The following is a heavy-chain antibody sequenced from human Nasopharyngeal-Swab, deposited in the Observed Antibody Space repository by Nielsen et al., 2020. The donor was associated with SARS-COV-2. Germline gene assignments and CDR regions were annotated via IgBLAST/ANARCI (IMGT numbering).Heavy chain of an antibody. D-gene: IGHD3-9*01. CDR3: AHLDSYYDILTLDY. Sequence: SGPTLVQPTQTLTLNCTLSGFSLSTSGVGVGWIRQPPGKALDWHALIYSDDDKRYSPSLKSRLTITKDNSKNQVVLTMTNMDPVATATYYCAHLDSYYDILTLDYWGQGTLVTVSS. CDR2: IYSDDDK. V-gene: IGHV2-5*02. CDR1: GFSLSTSGVG. J-gene: IGHJ4*02.